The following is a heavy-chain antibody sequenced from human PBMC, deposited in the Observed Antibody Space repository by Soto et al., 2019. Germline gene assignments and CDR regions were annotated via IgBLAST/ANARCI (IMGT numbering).Heavy chain of an antibody. CDR2: VYYSGST. CDR1: GGSVSSGSYY. J-gene: IGHJ4*02. CDR3: ARLLYDSRGYYYFDY. D-gene: IGHD3-22*01. Sequence: SETLSLTCTVSGGSVSSGSYYWGWIRQPPGKGLEWIGSVYYSGSTYDNPSLKSRITLSVDRSKNQFSLKLTSVTAADTAVYYCARLLYDSRGYYYFDYWGQGTLVTVSS. V-gene: IGHV4-39*01.